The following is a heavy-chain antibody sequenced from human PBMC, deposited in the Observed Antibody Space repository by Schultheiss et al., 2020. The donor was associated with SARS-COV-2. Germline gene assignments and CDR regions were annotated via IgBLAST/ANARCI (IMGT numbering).Heavy chain of an antibody. CDR3: ARDVVPTGTLGDGFDP. CDR2: ISYDGSKK. D-gene: IGHD2-2*01. J-gene: IGHJ5*02. CDR1: GFSFSDFG. Sequence: GGSLRLSCAASGFSFSDFGMHWVRQAPGKGLEWVAVISYDGSKKYYADSVKGRFTISRDISKSTLYLQVNSLRAEDTAVYYCARDVVPTGTLGDGFDPWGQGTLVTVSS. V-gene: IGHV3-30*03.